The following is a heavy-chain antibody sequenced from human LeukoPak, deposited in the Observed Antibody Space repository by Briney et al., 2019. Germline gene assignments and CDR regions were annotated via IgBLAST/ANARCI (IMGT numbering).Heavy chain of an antibody. J-gene: IGHJ5*02. D-gene: IGHD2-2*01. CDR3: ARVDIVVVPAAYNWFDP. CDR2: MIPIFGTA. V-gene: IGHV1-69*13. CDR1: GYTFTSYG. Sequence: SVKVSCKASGYTFTSYGISWVRQAPGQGLEWMGGMIPIFGTANYAQKFQGRVTITSDESTSTAYMELRSLRSDDTAVYYCARVDIVVVPAAYNWFDPWGQETLVTVSS.